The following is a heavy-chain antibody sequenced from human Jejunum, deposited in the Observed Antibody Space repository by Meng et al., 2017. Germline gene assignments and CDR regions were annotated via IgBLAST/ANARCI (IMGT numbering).Heavy chain of an antibody. CDR1: GGSISSGHW. CDR3: AKNGAYCLEY. CDR2: IHHSGRV. Sequence: QWQVQGPGPGLVKPSGTLSLTCAVSGGSISSGHWWSWVRQSPGEGLQWIGEIHHSGRVTYNPSLKSRIAISVDMSKNQFSLELSSVTAADTAVYYCAKNGAYCLEYWGQGTLVTVSS. J-gene: IGHJ4*02. V-gene: IGHV4-4*02. D-gene: IGHD2-8*02.